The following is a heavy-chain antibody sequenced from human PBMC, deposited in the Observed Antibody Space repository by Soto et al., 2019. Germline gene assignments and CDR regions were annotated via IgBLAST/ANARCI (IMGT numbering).Heavy chain of an antibody. CDR3: ANAKAISSGYDIFDY. V-gene: IGHV3-23*01. J-gene: IGHJ4*02. Sequence: GGYLRLSCAASGFTFRSYAMSLGRQAPGKGLEWVSAISGSGGSTYYADSVKGRFTISRDNSKNTLYLQMNSLRAEDTAVYYCANAKAISSGYDIFDYWGQGT. CDR1: GFTFRSYA. D-gene: IGHD5-12*01. CDR2: ISGSGGST.